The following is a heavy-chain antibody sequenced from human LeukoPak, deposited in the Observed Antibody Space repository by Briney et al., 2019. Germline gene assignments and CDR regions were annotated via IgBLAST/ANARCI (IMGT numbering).Heavy chain of an antibody. Sequence: SETLSLTCSVSGGSISSNNYHWGWIRQPPGTGLEWIGSIYYTGSTYNNPSLKARVTISADASKNQFSLKLNSVTAADTAVYYCARGRDNYNLDYWGQGTLVTVSS. V-gene: IGHV4-39*01. J-gene: IGHJ4*02. CDR1: GGSISSNNYH. CDR2: IYYTGST. D-gene: IGHD5-24*01. CDR3: ARGRDNYNLDY.